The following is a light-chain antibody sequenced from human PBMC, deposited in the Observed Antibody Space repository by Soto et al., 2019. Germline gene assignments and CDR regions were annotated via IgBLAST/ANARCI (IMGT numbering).Light chain of an antibody. V-gene: IGLV2-23*01. CDR1: SSDIGSYNL. CDR3: CSYAGGTPSYV. J-gene: IGLJ1*01. CDR2: EGS. Sequence: SVLTQPAYVSGSPGQSITISCTGTSSDIGSYNLVSWYQQHPDKAPKLMIYEGSERPSGVSNRFSGSKSANTAALTISGLQAEDEADYYCCSYAGGTPSYVFGTGTKLTVL.